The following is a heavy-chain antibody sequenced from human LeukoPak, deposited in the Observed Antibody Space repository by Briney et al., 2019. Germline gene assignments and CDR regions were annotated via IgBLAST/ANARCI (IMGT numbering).Heavy chain of an antibody. CDR1: GGSISSYF. CDR2: IYYTGNS. Sequence: SETLSLTCTVSGGSISSYFWNWIRQPPGKGLEWIGYIYYTGNSDYNPSLKSRVTISLDTSNHQFSLKLRSVTAADTAVYYCARICGYSYGFKPRDVFDIWGQGTMVTVSA. V-gene: IGHV4-59*01. J-gene: IGHJ3*02. CDR3: ARICGYSYGFKPRDVFDI. D-gene: IGHD5-18*01.